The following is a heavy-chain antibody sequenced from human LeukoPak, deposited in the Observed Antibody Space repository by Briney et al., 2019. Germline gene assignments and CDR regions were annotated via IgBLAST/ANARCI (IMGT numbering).Heavy chain of an antibody. CDR2: ISSSGSSI. Sequence: PGGSLRLSCAASGFTFNNYDMNWVRQAPGKGLEWVSYISSSGSSIYYADSMKGRFTISRDNAKKSLYLQMNSLRAEDTAVYYCARDLGGGSGWPYYYYYMDVWGKGTTVTVSS. D-gene: IGHD6-19*01. CDR3: ARDLGGGSGWPYYYYYMDV. CDR1: GFTFNNYD. V-gene: IGHV3-48*03. J-gene: IGHJ6*03.